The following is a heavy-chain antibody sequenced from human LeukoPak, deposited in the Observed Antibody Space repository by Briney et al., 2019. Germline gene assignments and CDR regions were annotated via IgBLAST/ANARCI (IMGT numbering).Heavy chain of an antibody. CDR1: GYTFTSYY. V-gene: IGHV1-18*04. J-gene: IGHJ4*02. CDR2: ISAYNGNT. CDR3: ARDLGIAVAGVDY. Sequence: RASVKVSCKASGYTFTSYYMHWVRQAPGQGLEWMGWISAYNGNTNYAQKLQGRVTMTTDTSTSTAYMELRSLRSDDTAVYYCARDLGIAVAGVDYWGQGALVTVSS. D-gene: IGHD6-19*01.